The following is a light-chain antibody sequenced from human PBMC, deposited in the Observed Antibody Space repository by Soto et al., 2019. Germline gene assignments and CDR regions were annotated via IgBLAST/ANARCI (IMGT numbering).Light chain of an antibody. J-gene: IGKJ2*01. CDR1: QTVTGA. CDR3: QQYNDWPPYT. V-gene: IGKV3-15*01. Sequence: EILMTQSPATLSVSPGERATLSCRPSQTVTGALAWYQQKPGQAPRLLIYGASTRATGIPDRFSGSGSGTEFTLTISSLQSEDFAVYYCQQYNDWPPYTFGQGTNVEIK. CDR2: GAS.